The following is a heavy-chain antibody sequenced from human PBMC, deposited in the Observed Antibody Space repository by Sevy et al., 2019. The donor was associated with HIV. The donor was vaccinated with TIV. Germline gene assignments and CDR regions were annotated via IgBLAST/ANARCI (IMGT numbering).Heavy chain of an antibody. J-gene: IGHJ6*02. CDR3: ARVGGLITTFGDYYVMDV. D-gene: IGHD3-3*01. CDR1: GASISNYY. V-gene: IGHV4-59*01. Sequence: SETLSLTCTVSGASISNYYWSWIRQPPGKGLEWIGYVYYSGGTYYKPSLTSRVTISLDTSKNHLSLKLSSVTAADTAVYYCARVGGLITTFGDYYVMDVWGQGTTVTVSS. CDR2: VYYSGGT.